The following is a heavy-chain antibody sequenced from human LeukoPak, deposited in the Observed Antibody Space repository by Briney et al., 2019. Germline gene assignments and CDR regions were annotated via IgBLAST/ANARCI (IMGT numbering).Heavy chain of an antibody. CDR3: ARASSDAIFGVVIDYYYYYYMDV. D-gene: IGHD3-3*01. Sequence: PSETLSLTCTVSGGSISTYYWSWIRQPAGKGLEWIGRIYTSGSTNYNPSLKSRVTMSVDTSKNQSSLKLSSVTAADTAVYYCARASSDAIFGVVIDYYYYYYMDVWGKGTTVTVSS. J-gene: IGHJ6*03. CDR1: GGSISTYY. CDR2: IYTSGST. V-gene: IGHV4-4*07.